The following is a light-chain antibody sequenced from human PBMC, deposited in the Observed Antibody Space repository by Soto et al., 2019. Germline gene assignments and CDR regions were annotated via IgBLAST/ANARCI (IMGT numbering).Light chain of an antibody. CDR2: DAS. V-gene: IGKV3-11*01. Sequence: EIVLTQSPATLSLSPGERATLSCRASQSVSSYLAWYQQKPGQAPRLLIYDASNRATGIPARFSGSGSGTDFTLTISSLEPEDFAVYYCKQRSNWARETFGQGTKLEIK. CDR1: QSVSSY. J-gene: IGKJ2*01. CDR3: KQRSNWARET.